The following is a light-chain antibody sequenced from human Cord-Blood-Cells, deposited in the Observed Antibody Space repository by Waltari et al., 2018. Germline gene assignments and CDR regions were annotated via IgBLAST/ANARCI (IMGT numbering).Light chain of an antibody. Sequence: DIQMTQSPSSLSASVGDRVTITCRASQILSSYLNCYQQNPGKAPKLLIYAASSLQSGVPSRFSGSGSGTDFTLTISSLQPEDFATYYCQQSYSTLTFGGGTKVEIK. J-gene: IGKJ4*01. CDR3: QQSYSTLT. V-gene: IGKV1-39*01. CDR1: QILSSY. CDR2: AAS.